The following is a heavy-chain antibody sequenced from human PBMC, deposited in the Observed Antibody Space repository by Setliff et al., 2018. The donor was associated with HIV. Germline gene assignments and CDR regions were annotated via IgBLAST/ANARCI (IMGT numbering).Heavy chain of an antibody. V-gene: IGHV4-59*08. D-gene: IGHD6-19*01. Sequence: PSETLSLTCTVSDGPINNYWWNWIRQSPGKGLEWIGFGHHSGTFSYNPSLNSRFTISIDTSKNQFSLKATSVTAEDTAVYYCARVGWSDGASHIVYWGQGALVTVSS. CDR1: DGPINNYW. J-gene: IGHJ4*02. CDR2: GHHSGTF. CDR3: ARVGWSDGASHIVY.